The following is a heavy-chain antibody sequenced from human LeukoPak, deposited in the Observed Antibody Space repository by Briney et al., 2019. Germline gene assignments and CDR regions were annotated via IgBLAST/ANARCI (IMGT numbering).Heavy chain of an antibody. CDR2: IKQDGSEK. J-gene: IGHJ3*02. CDR1: GFTFSSYW. Sequence: GGSLRLSCAASGFTFSSYWMSWVRQAPGKGLEWVANIKQDGSEKYYVDSVKGRFTISRDNAKNSLYLQMNSLRAEDTAVYYCASRKVVVAASTDAFDIWGQGTMVTVSS. V-gene: IGHV3-7*03. D-gene: IGHD2-15*01. CDR3: ASRKVVVAASTDAFDI.